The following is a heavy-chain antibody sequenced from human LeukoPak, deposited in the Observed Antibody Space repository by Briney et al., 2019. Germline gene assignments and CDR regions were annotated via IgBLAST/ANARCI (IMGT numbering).Heavy chain of an antibody. CDR3: AKDCNGGNCYIDY. V-gene: IGHV3-23*01. CDR2: MSGRGVST. Sequence: GGSLRLSCAASGFTFTNYAMSWVRQAPGKGLEWVSGMSGRGVSTYYADSVKGRFTISSDNSKNTLYLQMNSLRAEDTAIYYCAKDCNGGNCYIDYWGREPWSPSPQ. D-gene: IGHD2-15*01. J-gene: IGHJ4*02. CDR1: GFTFTNYA.